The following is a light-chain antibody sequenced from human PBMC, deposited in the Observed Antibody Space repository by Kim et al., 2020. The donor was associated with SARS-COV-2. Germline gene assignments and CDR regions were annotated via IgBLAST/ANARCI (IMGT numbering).Light chain of an antibody. CDR3: HQYYSSPCT. Sequence: DIVMTQSPDSLAVSLGERATINCKSSQSVLYSSNNKNYLAWYQQKPRQPPKLLIYWASTRGSGVPDRCSGGGSGTDFALTISSLQTEDVAVYYCHQYYSSPCTFGPGTKVDIK. V-gene: IGKV4-1*01. J-gene: IGKJ3*01. CDR2: WAS. CDR1: QSVLYSSNNKNY.